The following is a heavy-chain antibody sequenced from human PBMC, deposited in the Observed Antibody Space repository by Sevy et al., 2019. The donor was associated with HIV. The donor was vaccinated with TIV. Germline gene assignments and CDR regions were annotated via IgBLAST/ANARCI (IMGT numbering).Heavy chain of an antibody. CDR2: IWYDGTNK. CDR3: AREHIAVAGIGYYFDY. CDR1: GFTFSGYG. V-gene: IGHV3-33*01. J-gene: IGHJ4*02. D-gene: IGHD6-19*01. Sequence: LSLTCAASGFTFSGYGMHWVRQAPGKGLEWVAVIWYDGTNKYYTDSVKGRFTISRDNSKNTWYLQMNSLRAEDTAVYYCAREHIAVAGIGYYFDYWGQGTLVTVSS.